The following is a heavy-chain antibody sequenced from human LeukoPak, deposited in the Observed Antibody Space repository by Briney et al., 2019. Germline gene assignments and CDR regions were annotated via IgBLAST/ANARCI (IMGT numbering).Heavy chain of an antibody. Sequence: SETLSLTCTVPGGSISSYYWSWIRQPPGKRLEWIGHIYYSGSTNYNPSLKSRVTISVDTSKNQFSLKLSSVTAADTAVYYCASRSSIWSGYQDTLYYFDSWGQGTLVTVSS. CDR1: GGSISSYY. V-gene: IGHV4-59*01. J-gene: IGHJ4*02. D-gene: IGHD3-3*01. CDR2: IYYSGST. CDR3: ASRSSIWSGYQDTLYYFDS.